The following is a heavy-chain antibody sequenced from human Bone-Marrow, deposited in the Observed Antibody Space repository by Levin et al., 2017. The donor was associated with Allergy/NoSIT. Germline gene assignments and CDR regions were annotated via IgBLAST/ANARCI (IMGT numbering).Heavy chain of an antibody. Sequence: KISCKASGGTFSRYSISWVRQAPGQGLEWMGGIIPLFGTANYAQKFQGKVTITADESTRTSYMQLSRLRSEDTAVYYCAKLYSGGWDEGPGYNYYMDVWGEGTTVIVSS. CDR3: AKLYSGGWDEGPGYNYYMDV. CDR1: GGTFSRYS. J-gene: IGHJ6*03. V-gene: IGHV1-69*01. D-gene: IGHD6-19*01. CDR2: IIPLFGTA.